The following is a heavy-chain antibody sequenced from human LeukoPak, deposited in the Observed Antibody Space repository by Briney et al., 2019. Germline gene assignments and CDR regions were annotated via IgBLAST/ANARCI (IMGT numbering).Heavy chain of an antibody. CDR3: ARYPQYYYGSGSP. D-gene: IGHD3-10*01. V-gene: IGHV3-53*01. Sequence: GGSLRLSCAASGFTVSSNYMSWVRQAPGKGLEWVSVIYSGGSTYYADSVKGRFTISRDNSKNTLYLQMNSLRAEDTTVYYYARYPQYYYGSGSPWGQGTLVTVSS. J-gene: IGHJ4*02. CDR2: IYSGGST. CDR1: GFTVSSNY.